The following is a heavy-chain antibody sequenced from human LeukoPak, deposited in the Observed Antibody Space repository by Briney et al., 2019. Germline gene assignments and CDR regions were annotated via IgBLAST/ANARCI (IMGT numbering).Heavy chain of an antibody. Sequence: SETLSLTCTVSGGSISSNTYYWGWIRQPPGKGLEWIGSIFYSGNTYCNPSLKSRVTISADTSKNQFSLKLSSVTAADTAVYYCARSSGTGTFPYWGQGTLVTVSS. J-gene: IGHJ4*02. CDR2: IFYSGNT. CDR1: GGSISSNTYY. V-gene: IGHV4-39*01. D-gene: IGHD6-25*01. CDR3: ARSSGTGTFPY.